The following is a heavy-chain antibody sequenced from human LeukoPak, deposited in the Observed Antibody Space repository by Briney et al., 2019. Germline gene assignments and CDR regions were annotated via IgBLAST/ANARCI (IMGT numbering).Heavy chain of an antibody. J-gene: IGHJ2*01. CDR1: GFTFSSYE. CDR2: ISSSGSTI. CDR3: ARDNPSYWYFGL. Sequence: PGGSLRLSCAASGFTFSSYEMNWVRQAPGKGLERVSYISSSGSTIYYADSVKGRFTISRDNAKHSLYLQMNSLRAEDTALYYCARDNPSYWYFGLWGRGTLVTVSS. V-gene: IGHV3-48*03.